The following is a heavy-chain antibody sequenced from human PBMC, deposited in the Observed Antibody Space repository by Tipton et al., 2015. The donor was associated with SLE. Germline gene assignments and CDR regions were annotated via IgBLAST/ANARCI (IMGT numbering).Heavy chain of an antibody. J-gene: IGHJ4*02. D-gene: IGHD3-22*01. CDR1: GYSISSGHY. CDR2: ISHSGNT. CDR3: TRRDYDDNGYYMHYFDY. Sequence: TLSLTCAVSGYSISSGHYWGWIRQPPGKGLEWIASISHSGNTYYNPSLKSRVSMSIDTSKNQVFLRLSFVTAADTAVYYCTRRDYDDNGYYMHYFDYWGQGTLVTVSS. V-gene: IGHV4-38-2*01.